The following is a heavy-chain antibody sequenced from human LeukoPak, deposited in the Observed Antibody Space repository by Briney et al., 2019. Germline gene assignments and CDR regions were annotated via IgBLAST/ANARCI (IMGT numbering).Heavy chain of an antibody. V-gene: IGHV4-39*01. CDR1: GASTINSPYF. D-gene: IGHD3-16*01. Sequence: PSETLSLTCTVSGASTINSPYFWAWIRQPPGKGLEWIGSISEGGATYYNPSLKSRAIISVDTSSNQFSLNLNSVTAEDTAVYYCARPLHISWDWFDPWGQGTRVTVSS. CDR3: ARPLHISWDWFDP. J-gene: IGHJ5*02. CDR2: ISEGGAT.